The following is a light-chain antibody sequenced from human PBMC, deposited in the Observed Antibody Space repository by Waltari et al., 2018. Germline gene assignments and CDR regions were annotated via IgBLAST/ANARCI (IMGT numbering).Light chain of an antibody. CDR3: TSLTTSSTWV. Sequence: QSALTQPASVSGSPGQSITISCTGTSGDVGAYDYVSWFQQHPGKAPKLILYGVANRPSGVSDRFSGSKSGHTASLTISGLQAEDDADYYCTSLTTSSTWVFGGGTKLTVL. CDR2: GVA. CDR1: SGDVGAYDY. J-gene: IGLJ3*02. V-gene: IGLV2-14*01.